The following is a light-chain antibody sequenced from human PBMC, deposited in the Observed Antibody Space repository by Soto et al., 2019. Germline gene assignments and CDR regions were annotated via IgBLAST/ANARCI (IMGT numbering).Light chain of an antibody. CDR1: QSVSSSY. CDR3: QQYGSSLLT. J-gene: IGKJ4*01. Sequence: ENVLTQSPGTLYLSPGERATLSCRASQSVSSSYLAWYQQKPGQAPRLLIYGASSRATGIPDRFSGSGSGTDFTLTISRLEPEDFAVYYCQQYGSSLLTFGGGTKVDIK. V-gene: IGKV3-20*01. CDR2: GAS.